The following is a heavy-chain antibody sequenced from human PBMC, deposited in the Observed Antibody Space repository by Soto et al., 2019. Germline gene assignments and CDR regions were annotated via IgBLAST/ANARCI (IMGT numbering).Heavy chain of an antibody. CDR3: ARGGTQRYYGSGSYYNVRIWYYRMDV. CDR1: GYSFTGYS. D-gene: IGHD3-10*01. Sequence: AAVKASCKPPGYSFTGYSVRWVRQAPGHGPAWMGWITPNSCGTSYAQKFQGRVTMTRDTSISTAYMELSRLRSDDTAVYYWARGGTQRYYGSGSYYNVRIWYYRMDVWGQGSTVTVSS. J-gene: IGHJ6*02. V-gene: IGHV1-2*02. CDR2: ITPNSCGT.